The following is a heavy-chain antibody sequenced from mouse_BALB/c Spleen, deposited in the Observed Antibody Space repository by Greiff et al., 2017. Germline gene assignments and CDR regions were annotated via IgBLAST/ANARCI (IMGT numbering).Heavy chain of an antibody. J-gene: IGHJ1*01. V-gene: IGHV3-8*02. D-gene: IGHD1-1*01. CDR3: ARFGYGSSYGYFDV. CDR1: GDSITSGY. CDR2: ISYSGST. Sequence: EVQLVESGPSLVKPSQTLSLTCSVTGDSITSGYWNWIRKFPGNKLEYMGYISYSGSTYYNPSLKSRISITRDTSKNQYYLQLNSVTTEDTATYYCARFGYGSSYGYFDVWGAGTTVTVSS.